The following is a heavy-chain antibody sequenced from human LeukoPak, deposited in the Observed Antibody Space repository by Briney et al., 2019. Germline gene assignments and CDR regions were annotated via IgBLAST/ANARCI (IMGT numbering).Heavy chain of an antibody. D-gene: IGHD3-22*01. V-gene: IGHV4-34*01. CDR2: INHSGST. Sequence: SETLSLTCSVNGDSFNTYYWSWIRQPPGKGLEWIGEINHSGSTNYNPSLKSRVTISVDTSKNQFSLKLSSVTAADTAVYYCASTHYDSSGYSDYYYMDVWGKGTTVTISS. CDR3: ASTHYDSSGYSDYYYMDV. CDR1: GDSFNTYY. J-gene: IGHJ6*03.